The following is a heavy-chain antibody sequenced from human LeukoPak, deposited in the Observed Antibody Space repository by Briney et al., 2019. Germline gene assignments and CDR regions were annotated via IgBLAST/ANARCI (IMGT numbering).Heavy chain of an antibody. V-gene: IGHV6-1*01. CDR1: GDKVSSNSAA. J-gene: IGHJ4*02. D-gene: IGHD7-27*01. CDR2: TYYRSKWST. Sequence: SQTLSLTCAISGDKVSSNSAAWNWIRQSASRGLEWLGRTYYRSKWSTDYAVSVKSRITVNPDTSKNQFSLQLNSVTPEDTAVYYCARLENWAFDFWGQGTLITVSS. CDR3: ARLENWAFDF.